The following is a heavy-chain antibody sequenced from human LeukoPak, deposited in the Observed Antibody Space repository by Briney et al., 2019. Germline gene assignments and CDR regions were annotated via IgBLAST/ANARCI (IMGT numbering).Heavy chain of an antibody. J-gene: IGHJ6*02. CDR1: GGTFSSYA. CDR2: IIPIFGTA. V-gene: IGHV1-69*13. Sequence: GASVKVSCKSSGGTFSSYAISWVRQAPGQGLEWMGGIIPIFGTANYAQKFQGRVTITADESTSTAYMELSSLRSEDTAVYYCARDLHISDYGMDVWGQGTTVTVSS. CDR3: ARDLHISDYGMDV.